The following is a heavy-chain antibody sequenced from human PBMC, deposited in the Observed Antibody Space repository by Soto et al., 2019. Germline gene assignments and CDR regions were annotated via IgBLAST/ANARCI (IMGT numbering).Heavy chain of an antibody. V-gene: IGHV3-43*01. CDR2: ISWDGGST. J-gene: IGHJ6*02. CDR1: GFTFDDYT. Sequence: GGSLRLSCAASGFTFDDYTMHWVRQAPGKGLEWVSLISWDGGSTYYADSVKGRFTISRDNSKNSLYLQMNSLRTEDTALYYCAKDMKWYYGMDVWGQGTTVTVSS. D-gene: IGHD2-8*01. CDR3: AKDMKWYYGMDV.